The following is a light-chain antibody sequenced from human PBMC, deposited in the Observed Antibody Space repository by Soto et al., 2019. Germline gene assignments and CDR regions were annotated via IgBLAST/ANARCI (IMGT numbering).Light chain of an antibody. J-gene: IGKJ4*01. CDR1: QGIRND. CDR2: AAS. CDR3: LQDYNYPLT. V-gene: IGKV1-6*01. Sequence: ILLTQSPSSLSASVGDTVTITCRASQGIRNDLGWYQQKPGKAPKLLIYAASSLQSGVPSRFSGSGSGTDFTLTISSLQPEDFATYYCLQDYNYPLTFGGGTKVDIK.